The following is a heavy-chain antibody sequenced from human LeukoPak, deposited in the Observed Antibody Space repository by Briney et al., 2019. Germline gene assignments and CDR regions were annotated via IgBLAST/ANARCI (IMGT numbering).Heavy chain of an antibody. CDR2: IYSGGST. CDR3: ARSSGEQPPFDP. V-gene: IGHV3-66*01. D-gene: IGHD1-26*01. Sequence: GGSLRLSCAASGFTVSSNYMSWVRRAPGKGLEWVSVIYSGGSTYYADSVKGRFTISRDNSKNTLYLQMNSLRAEDTAVYYCARSSGEQPPFDPWGQGTLVTVSS. J-gene: IGHJ5*02. CDR1: GFTVSSNY.